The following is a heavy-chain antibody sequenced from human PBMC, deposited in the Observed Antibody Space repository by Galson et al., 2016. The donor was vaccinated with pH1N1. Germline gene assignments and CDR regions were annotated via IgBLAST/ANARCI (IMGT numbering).Heavy chain of an antibody. Sequence: SETLSLTCAVSGYSIASDSYWAWIRQPPGKGLEWIGTIYYSGNTYCNPSLKSRISISVDTSKNIFSLNPSSVTAADTAIYYCAREGSYDSSESGDAFDIWGQGTMVTVSS. CDR1: GYSIASDSY. D-gene: IGHD3-22*01. CDR3: AREGSYDSSESGDAFDI. J-gene: IGHJ3*02. V-gene: IGHV4-38-2*02. CDR2: IYYSGNT.